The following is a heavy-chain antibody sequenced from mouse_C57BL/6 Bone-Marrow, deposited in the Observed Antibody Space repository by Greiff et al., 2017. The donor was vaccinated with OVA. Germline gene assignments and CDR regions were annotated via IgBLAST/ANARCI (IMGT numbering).Heavy chain of an antibody. Sequence: QVQLQQPGAELVKPGASVKVSCKASGYTFTSYWMHWVKQRPGQGLEWIGRIHPSDSDTNYNQKFKGTATLTVDKSSSTAYMQLSSLTSEGSAVYYCANYYGSSSFAYWGQGTLVTVSA. V-gene: IGHV1-74*01. D-gene: IGHD1-1*01. CDR3: ANYYGSSSFAY. CDR2: IHPSDSDT. J-gene: IGHJ3*01. CDR1: GYTFTSYW.